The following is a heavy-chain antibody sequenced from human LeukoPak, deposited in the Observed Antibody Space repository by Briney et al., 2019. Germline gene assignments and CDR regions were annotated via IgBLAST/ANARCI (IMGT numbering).Heavy chain of an antibody. J-gene: IGHJ6*02. V-gene: IGHV3-30*03. CDR1: GFPFSSYG. CDR3: ARDNEQQLGNYYHYGMDV. D-gene: IGHD6-13*01. Sequence: GGSLRLSLPAFGFPFSSYGMHWVRQAQGRGLEGVAVISYDGSNEHYVDSVKGRFTVSRDNSRSTLYLQMNSLRAEDTAVYFCARDNEQQLGNYYHYGMDVWGQGTTVTVSS. CDR2: ISYDGSNE.